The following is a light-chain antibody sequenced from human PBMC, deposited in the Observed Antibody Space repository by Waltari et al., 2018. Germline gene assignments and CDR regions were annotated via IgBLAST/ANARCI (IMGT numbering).Light chain of an antibody. J-gene: IGLJ2*01. CDR3: CSYAGAYTLI. V-gene: IGLV2-11*01. CDR1: YIDVGSYNF. CDR2: DVN. Sequence: QSALTQPRSVSGSPGQAVTISCTGTYIDVGSYNFVSWYQQHPGKAPKLLIHDVNERPAGVPDRFTGSKSGNTASLTVSGLQADDEADYYCCSYAGAYTLIFGGGTKLTVL.